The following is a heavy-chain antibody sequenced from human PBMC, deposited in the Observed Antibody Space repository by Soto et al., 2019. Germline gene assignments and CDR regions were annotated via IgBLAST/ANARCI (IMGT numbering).Heavy chain of an antibody. D-gene: IGHD2-8*02. Sequence: SETLSLTCAVSGGSISSGGYSWSWIRQPPGKGLEWIGHIYHSGSTNYNPSLKSRVTISVDTSKNQFSLKLTSVTAADTAVYYCARDKITGLFDYWGQGTLVTVSS. CDR3: ARDKITGLFDY. J-gene: IGHJ4*02. V-gene: IGHV4-30-2*01. CDR2: IYHSGST. CDR1: GGSISSGGYS.